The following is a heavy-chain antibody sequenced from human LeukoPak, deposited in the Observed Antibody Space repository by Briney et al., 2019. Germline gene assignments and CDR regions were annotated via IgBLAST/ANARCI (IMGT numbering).Heavy chain of an antibody. CDR2: ISYDGTNK. V-gene: IGHV3-30-3*01. D-gene: IGHD7-27*01. CDR1: GFTFSTYA. CDR3: AREILTGYAFDI. J-gene: IGHJ3*02. Sequence: GGSLRLSCAASGFTFSTYAMHWVRQAPGKGLEWVAFISYDGTNKYCADSVKGRFTISRDNSKNTLYLQMNSLRAEDTALYYCAREILTGYAFDIWGQGTMVAVSS.